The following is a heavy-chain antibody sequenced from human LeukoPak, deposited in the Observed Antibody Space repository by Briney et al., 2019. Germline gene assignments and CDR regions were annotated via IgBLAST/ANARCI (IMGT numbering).Heavy chain of an antibody. V-gene: IGHV3-30-3*01. CDR2: ISYDGSNK. CDR1: GFTFSSYT. J-gene: IGHJ5*02. Sequence: GGSLRLSCAASGFTFSSYTMHWVRQAPGKGLEWVAVISYDGSNKYYEDYMKGRFNIPRDNSKNTLYLQMNSLRAEDTAVYYCARGGIYDRYNWFDPWGQGTLVTVSS. D-gene: IGHD3-3*01. CDR3: ARGGIYDRYNWFDP.